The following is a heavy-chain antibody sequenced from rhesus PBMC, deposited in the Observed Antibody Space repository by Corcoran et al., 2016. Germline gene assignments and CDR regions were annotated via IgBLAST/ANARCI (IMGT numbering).Heavy chain of an antibody. CDR1: GLTLYGYA. V-gene: IGHV3-134*01. Sequence: DVQLVGSGGGLGQPGGSLRLSCAASGLTLYGYAMTWVPQAPGNGRGWVSRIVLDGGFTNNADSVKGLFTISRDNAKNSLFLQMSSLRAEDTAVYYGTRAPGAAGGYWGQGVLVTVSS. J-gene: IGHJ4*01. D-gene: IGHD6-13*01. CDR3: TRAPGAAGGY. CDR2: IVLDGGFT.